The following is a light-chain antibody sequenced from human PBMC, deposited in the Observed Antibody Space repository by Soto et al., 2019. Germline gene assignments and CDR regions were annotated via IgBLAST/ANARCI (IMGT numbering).Light chain of an antibody. CDR1: SSDVGGYNY. CDR3: SSYAGSNNFGV. J-gene: IGLJ1*01. Sequence: QSVLTQPPSASGSPGQSVTLSCTGTSSDVGGYNYVSWYQQHPGKAPKLMIYEVSKRPSGVPDRFSGSKSGNTASLTVSGLQAEDEADYYCSSYAGSNNFGVFGTGTKVTVL. CDR2: EVS. V-gene: IGLV2-8*01.